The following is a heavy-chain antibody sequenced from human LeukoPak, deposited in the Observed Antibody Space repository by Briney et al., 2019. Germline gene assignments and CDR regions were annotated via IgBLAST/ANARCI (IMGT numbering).Heavy chain of an antibody. J-gene: IGHJ4*02. Sequence: PGGSLRLSCAASGFSFSTYWMTWVRQAPGKGLEWVANIKQDGSEKYFMDSVKGRATISRDNAKNSVYLQLTSLRAEDTAVYYCVRDTGGSGSYPDYWGQGTLVIVSS. D-gene: IGHD1-26*01. CDR2: IKQDGSEK. CDR1: GFSFSTYW. V-gene: IGHV3-7*01. CDR3: VRDTGGSGSYPDY.